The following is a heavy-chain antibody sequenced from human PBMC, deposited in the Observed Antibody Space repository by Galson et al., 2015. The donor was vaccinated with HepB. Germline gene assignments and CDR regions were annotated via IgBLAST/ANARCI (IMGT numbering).Heavy chain of an antibody. J-gene: IGHJ3*02. Sequence: SLRLSCAASGFTFDDYAMHWVRQAPGKGLEWVSGISWNSGSIGYADSVKGRFTISRDNAKNSLYLQMNSLRAEDTALYYCAKDIASSGYYGHDAFDIWGQGTMVTVSS. CDR2: ISWNSGSI. CDR3: AKDIASSGYYGHDAFDI. D-gene: IGHD3-22*01. CDR1: GFTFDDYA. V-gene: IGHV3-9*01.